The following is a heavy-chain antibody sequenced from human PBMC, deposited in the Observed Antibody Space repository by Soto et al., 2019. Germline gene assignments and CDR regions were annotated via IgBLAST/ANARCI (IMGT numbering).Heavy chain of an antibody. D-gene: IGHD2-2*01. CDR2: ISRRSTYI. CDR3: ARGGRCPSTTCFRDY. Sequence: EVQLVESGGGLVKPGGSLRLSCAASGFTFSDYNMNWVRQAPGKGPEWVSSISRRSTYISYTDSVKGRFTTSRDDAKNSLYLQMDSLRAEDTAVYYCARGGRCPSTTCFRDYWGQGTLVTVSS. J-gene: IGHJ4*02. V-gene: IGHV3-21*01. CDR1: GFTFSDYN.